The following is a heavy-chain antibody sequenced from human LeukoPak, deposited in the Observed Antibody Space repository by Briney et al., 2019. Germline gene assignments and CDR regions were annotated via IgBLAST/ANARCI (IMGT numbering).Heavy chain of an antibody. CDR2: IYPGDSDT. V-gene: IGHV5-51*01. D-gene: IGHD3-22*01. Sequence: GESLKISCKGSGYSFTSYWIGWVRQMPGKGLEWMGIIYPGDSDTRHSPSFQGQVTISADKSISTAYLQWSSLKASDTAMYYCARSGLTGGYYDSSGYYNYWGQGTLVTVSS. J-gene: IGHJ4*02. CDR3: ARSGLTGGYYDSSGYYNY. CDR1: GYSFTSYW.